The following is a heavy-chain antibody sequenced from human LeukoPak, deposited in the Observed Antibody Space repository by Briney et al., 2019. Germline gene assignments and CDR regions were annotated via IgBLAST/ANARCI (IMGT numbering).Heavy chain of an antibody. J-gene: IGHJ4*02. CDR1: GYSFTNYW. Sequence: GESLKISCKGSGYSFTNYWIGWVRQMPGKGLEWMGIIYPGDSTTTYSPSFQGQITISADKSISTAYLQWSSLNASDTAMYYCARRGGAADFDYWGQGTLVTVSS. D-gene: IGHD3-16*01. CDR2: IYPGDSTT. V-gene: IGHV5-51*01. CDR3: ARRGGAADFDY.